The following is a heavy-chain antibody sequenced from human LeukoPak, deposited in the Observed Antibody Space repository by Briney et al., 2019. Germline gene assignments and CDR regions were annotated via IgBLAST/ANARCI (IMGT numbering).Heavy chain of an antibody. Sequence: GGSLRLSCAASGFTFSDHWVDWVRQAPGKGLEWVANIKQDGSEKNYLESVKGRFTISRDNAKNSLYLQMNNLRAEDTAVYYCARNRGWQQFDCWGQGTLVTVSS. CDR2: IKQDGSEK. CDR3: ARNRGWQQFDC. J-gene: IGHJ4*02. CDR1: GFTFSDHW. V-gene: IGHV3-7*01. D-gene: IGHD5-24*01.